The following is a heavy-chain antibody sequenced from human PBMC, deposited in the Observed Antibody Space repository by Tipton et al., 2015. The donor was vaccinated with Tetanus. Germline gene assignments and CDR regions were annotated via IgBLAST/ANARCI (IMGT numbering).Heavy chain of an antibody. V-gene: IGHV4-61*08. D-gene: IGHD5-12*01. CDR3: VRGRGLGAYSFGFEH. CDR1: GGSLRSGDYQ. J-gene: IGHJ4*02. Sequence: TLSLTCSVSGGSLRSGDYQWNWIRQPPGKGLEWLAYISPSGRTNSDYDLKSRITISQDKSKNQFSLRLTSVTAADTAVYYCVRGRGLGAYSFGFEHWGQGALVTVSS. CDR2: ISPSGRT.